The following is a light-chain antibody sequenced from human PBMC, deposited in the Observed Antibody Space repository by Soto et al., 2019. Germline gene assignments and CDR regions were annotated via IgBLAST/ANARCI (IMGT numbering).Light chain of an antibody. CDR3: SSYAGSNNVV. V-gene: IGLV2-8*01. J-gene: IGLJ2*01. Sequence: QSALTQPPSASGSPGQSVTISCTGTSSDVGGYNYVSWYQQHPGKDPKLIIYEVSKRPSGVPDRFYGSKSGNTTSLTVSGIQADDEADYNWSSYAGSNNVVFGVGTK. CDR1: SSDVGGYNY. CDR2: EVS.